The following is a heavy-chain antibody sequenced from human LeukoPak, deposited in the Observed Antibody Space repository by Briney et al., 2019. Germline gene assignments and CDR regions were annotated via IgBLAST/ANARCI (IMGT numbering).Heavy chain of an antibody. CDR2: IIPIFGTA. J-gene: IGHJ3*02. Sequence: SVKVSCKASGGTFSSYAISWVRQAPGQGLEWMGGIIPIFGTANYAQKFQGRVTITADESTSTAYMELSSLRSEDTGVYYCARERYNWNPSAFDILGQGTLVTVSS. D-gene: IGHD1-20*01. CDR3: ARERYNWNPSAFDI. V-gene: IGHV1-69*13. CDR1: GGTFSSYA.